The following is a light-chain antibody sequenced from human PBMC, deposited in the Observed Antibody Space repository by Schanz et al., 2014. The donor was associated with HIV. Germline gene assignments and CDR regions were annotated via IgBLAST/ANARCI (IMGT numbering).Light chain of an antibody. CDR1: QGISSY. Sequence: DFQLTQSPSFLSASVGDRVTITCRASQGISSYLAWYQQKPGKAPKLLIYAASTLQSGVPSRFSGSGSGTEFTLTISSLQPEDFATYYCQQFNSFPNTFGQGTKLEIK. CDR2: AAS. CDR3: QQFNSFPNT. V-gene: IGKV1-9*01. J-gene: IGKJ2*01.